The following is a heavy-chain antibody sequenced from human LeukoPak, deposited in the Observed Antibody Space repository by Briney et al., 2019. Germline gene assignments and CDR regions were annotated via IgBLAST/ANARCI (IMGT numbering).Heavy chain of an antibody. CDR2: ISSSGSTI. D-gene: IGHD2-21*01. J-gene: IGHJ4*02. CDR3: AKQRFRSFDY. V-gene: IGHV3-11*04. CDR1: GFTFSDYY. Sequence: PGGSLRLSCAASGFTFSDYYMTWIRQAPGKGLEWVSDISSSGSTIYYTDSVKGRFTISRDNTKNSLNLQMNSLRAEDTAVYYCAKQRFRSFDYWGQATLVIVSS.